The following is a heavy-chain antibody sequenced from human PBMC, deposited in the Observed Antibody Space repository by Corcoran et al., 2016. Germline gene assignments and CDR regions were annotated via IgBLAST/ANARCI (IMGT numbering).Heavy chain of an antibody. J-gene: IGHJ4*02. CDR1: GYTFTSYG. V-gene: IGHV1-18*01. CDR2: ISAYNGNT. Sequence: QVQLVQYGAEVKKPGASVKVSCTASGYTFTSYGISLVRPAPGQGLEWMGWISAYNGNTNYAQKLQGRVTMTTDTSTSTAYMELRSLRSADTAVDYWARCTSGLQYHGVDYWGQGTLVTVSS. CDR3: ARCTSGLQYHGVDY. D-gene: IGHD6-19*01.